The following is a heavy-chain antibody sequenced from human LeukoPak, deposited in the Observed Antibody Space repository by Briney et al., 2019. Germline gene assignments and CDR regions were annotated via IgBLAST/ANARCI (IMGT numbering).Heavy chain of an antibody. CDR2: ISSSSSTI. CDR1: GFTFSSYS. Sequence: GGSLRLXCAASGFTFSSYSMNWVRQAPGKELEWVSYISSSSSTIYYADSVKGRFTISRDNAKNSLYLQMNSLRAEDTAVYYCAREYSSSPLYYYYYMDVWGKGTTVTVSS. J-gene: IGHJ6*03. CDR3: AREYSSSPLYYYYYMDV. D-gene: IGHD6-6*01. V-gene: IGHV3-48*01.